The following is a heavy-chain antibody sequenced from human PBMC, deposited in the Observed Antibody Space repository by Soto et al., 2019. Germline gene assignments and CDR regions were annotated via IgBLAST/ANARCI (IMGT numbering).Heavy chain of an antibody. V-gene: IGHV1-2*02. D-gene: IGHD2-15*01. Sequence: GAAVKVSCKSSGYTFTGHYMHWVLQAPGQGLEWMGWIIPNSGSTNYAQKFQCRVTMTRDTSISTAYMELSRMRSVDTAVYYCARGVVVVAALYNWFDPWGQGTLVTVSS. CDR1: GYTFTGHY. CDR2: IIPNSGST. J-gene: IGHJ5*02. CDR3: ARGVVVVAALYNWFDP.